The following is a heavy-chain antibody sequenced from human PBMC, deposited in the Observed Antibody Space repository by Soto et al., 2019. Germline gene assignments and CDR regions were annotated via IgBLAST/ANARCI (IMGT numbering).Heavy chain of an antibody. CDR3: ARVNSGYPGNWFDP. D-gene: IGHD5-12*01. V-gene: IGHV4-59*01. J-gene: IGHJ5*02. CDR2: IYYSGST. CDR1: GGSISSYY. Sequence: SETLSLTXTVSGGSISSYYWSWIRQPPGKGLEWIGYIYYSGSTNYNPSLKSRVTISVDTSKNQFSLKLSSVTAADTAVYYCARVNSGYPGNWFDPWGQGTLVTVSS.